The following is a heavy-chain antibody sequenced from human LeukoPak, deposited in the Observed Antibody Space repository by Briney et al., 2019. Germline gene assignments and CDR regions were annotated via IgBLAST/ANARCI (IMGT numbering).Heavy chain of an antibody. V-gene: IGHV3-30*03. CDR3: ARGGGRNTTMVWAFDY. Sequence: PGGSLRLSCAASEFTFSSYTMDWVRQAPGKGLEWVAVISYDGSNKYYADSEKGRFTISRDNSKNTLFLQMGSLRAEDMAVYYCARGGGRNTTMVWAFDYWGQGTLVTVSS. J-gene: IGHJ4*02. D-gene: IGHD5-18*01. CDR2: ISYDGSNK. CDR1: EFTFSSYT.